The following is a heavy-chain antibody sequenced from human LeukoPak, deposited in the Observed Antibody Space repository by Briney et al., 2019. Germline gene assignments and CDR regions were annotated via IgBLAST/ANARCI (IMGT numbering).Heavy chain of an antibody. CDR3: ARREVTETDAFDI. Sequence: SDTLSLTCTVSVGSIRSNYWSWLRQPPGKGLEWLGYIYYSGSTNYNPSLKSRVTISVDTSKNQFSLKLSSVTAADTAVYYCARREVTETDAFDIWGQGTMVTVSS. CDR1: VGSIRSNY. J-gene: IGHJ3*02. CDR2: IYYSGST. D-gene: IGHD4-23*01. V-gene: IGHV4-59*07.